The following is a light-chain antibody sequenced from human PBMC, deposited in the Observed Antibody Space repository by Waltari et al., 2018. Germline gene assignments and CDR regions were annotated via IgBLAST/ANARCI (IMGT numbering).Light chain of an antibody. CDR1: NSHIGRTS. CDR3: AAWDDSLSVSYV. J-gene: IGLJ1*01. CDR2: RSN. Sequence: QSVLTHPPSASGTPAQTVTISSSGTNSHIGRTSVFWYQQLPGTAPKLLIYRSNQRPSGVPDRFSGSKSGTSASLAIRGLRSEDEADYYCAAWDDSLSVSYVFGSGTKVTV. V-gene: IGLV1-47*01.